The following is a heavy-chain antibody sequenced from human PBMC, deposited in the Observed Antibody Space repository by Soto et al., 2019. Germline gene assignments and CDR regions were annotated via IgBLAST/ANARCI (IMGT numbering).Heavy chain of an antibody. D-gene: IGHD6-25*01. CDR3: TRVRLGSGPSSDY. V-gene: IGHV3-72*01. CDR1: GFTFSDHY. J-gene: IGHJ4*02. CDR2: IKNKANSYTT. Sequence: EVQLVESGGGLVQPEGSLRLSCAASGFTFSDHYMDWVRQAPGKGLEWVGRIKNKANSYTTEYAAPVKGRIIISRDDSKNSVFLQMNRLKTADSAVYYFTRVRLGSGPSSDYWGQGSLVTVSS.